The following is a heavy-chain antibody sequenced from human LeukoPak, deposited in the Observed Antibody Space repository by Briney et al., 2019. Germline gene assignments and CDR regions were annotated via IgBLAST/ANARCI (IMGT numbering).Heavy chain of an antibody. J-gene: IGHJ6*02. V-gene: IGHV1-18*01. D-gene: IGHD3-3*01. CDR3: AREGNYDFWRGYTRPYYYGMDV. CDR2: ISVHNGNT. CDR1: GYTFSTYG. Sequence: ASVKVSCKASGYTFSTYGITWVRQAPGQGLEWMGWISVHNGNTDYAKKFQGRVTMTTDTSTNTAYMELRTLRSDDTAVYYCAREGNYDFWRGYTRPYYYGMDVWGQGTAVTVSS.